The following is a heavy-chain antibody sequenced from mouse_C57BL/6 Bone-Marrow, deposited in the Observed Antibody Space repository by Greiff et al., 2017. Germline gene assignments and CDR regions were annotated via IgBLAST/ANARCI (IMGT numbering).Heavy chain of an antibody. CDR3: ARGGRVRPPFDY. CDR2: IDPSDSYT. D-gene: IGHD2-14*01. CDR1: GYTFTSYW. V-gene: IGHV1-69*01. Sequence: VQLQQPGAELVMPGASVKLSCKASGYTFTSYWMHWVKQRPGQGLEWIGEIDPSDSYTNYNQKFKGKSTLTVDKSSSTAYMQLSSLTSEDSAVYYCARGGRVRPPFDYWGQGNTLTVSS. J-gene: IGHJ2*01.